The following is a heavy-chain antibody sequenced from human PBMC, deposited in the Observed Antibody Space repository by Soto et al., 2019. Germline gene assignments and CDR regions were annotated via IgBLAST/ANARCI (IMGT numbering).Heavy chain of an antibody. CDR2: ISYDGSNK. D-gene: IGHD6-13*01. Sequence: GGSLRLSCAASGFTFSSYAMHWVRQAPGKGLEWVAVISYDGSNKYYADSVKGRFTISRDNSKNTLYLQMNSLRAEDTAVYYCARDRGYSSSWYYFDYWGQGTLVTRLL. V-gene: IGHV3-30-3*01. CDR3: ARDRGYSSSWYYFDY. J-gene: IGHJ4*02. CDR1: GFTFSSYA.